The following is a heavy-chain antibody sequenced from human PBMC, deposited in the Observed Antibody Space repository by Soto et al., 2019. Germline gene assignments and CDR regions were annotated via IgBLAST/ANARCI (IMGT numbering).Heavy chain of an antibody. CDR2: ISAYNGNT. Sequence: ASVTVSSMPCVYMYTGSVISWVRLGPGPGFESMGWISAYNGNTNYAQKLQGRVTMTTDTSTSTAYMELRSLRSDDTAVYYCARGPRDVYSYGEGHYYYYGMDVRGQGITVTVSS. J-gene: IGHJ6*02. D-gene: IGHD5-18*01. CDR3: ARGPRDVYSYGEGHYYYYGMDV. CDR1: VYMYTGSV. V-gene: IGHV1-18*01.